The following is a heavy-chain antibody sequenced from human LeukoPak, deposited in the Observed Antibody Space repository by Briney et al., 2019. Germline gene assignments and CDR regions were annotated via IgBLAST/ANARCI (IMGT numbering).Heavy chain of an antibody. Sequence: PSETLSLTCTVSGGSISSYYWSWIRQPPGKGLEWIGEINHNGSTNYNPSLKSRVTISVDTSKNQFSLKLSSVTAADTAVYYCARVPCSGGSCYSLGLDCWGQGTLVTVSS. J-gene: IGHJ4*02. CDR3: ARVPCSGGSCYSLGLDC. V-gene: IGHV4-34*01. CDR2: INHNGST. CDR1: GGSISSYY. D-gene: IGHD2-15*01.